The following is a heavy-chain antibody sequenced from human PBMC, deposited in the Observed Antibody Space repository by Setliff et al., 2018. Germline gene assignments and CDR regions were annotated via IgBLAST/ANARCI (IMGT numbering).Heavy chain of an antibody. D-gene: IGHD2-21*01. J-gene: IGHJ3*02. CDR3: ARVALVVVIGNAFDI. CDR2: IYHSGST. CDR1: GYSISSGYY. Sequence: SETLSLTCAVSGYSISSGYYWGWIRQPPGKGLEWIGSIYHSGSTYYNPSLKSRVTISVDTSKNQFSLKLSSVTAADTAVYYCARVALVVVIGNAFDIWGQGTMVTVSS. V-gene: IGHV4-38-2*01.